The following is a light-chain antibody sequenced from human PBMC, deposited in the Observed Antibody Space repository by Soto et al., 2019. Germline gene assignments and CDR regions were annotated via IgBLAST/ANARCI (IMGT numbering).Light chain of an antibody. CDR1: QSVLYSSNNKNY. V-gene: IGKV4-1*01. CDR2: WAS. CDR3: QQYYGTPHT. J-gene: IGKJ2*01. Sequence: DIVMTQSPDSLAVSLGESATINCKSSQSVLYSSNNKNYLAWYQQKPGQPPKLLIYWASTRESGVPDRFSGSGIGTDFALTISSLQAEDVAVYYCQQYYGTPHTFGQGTKLEIK.